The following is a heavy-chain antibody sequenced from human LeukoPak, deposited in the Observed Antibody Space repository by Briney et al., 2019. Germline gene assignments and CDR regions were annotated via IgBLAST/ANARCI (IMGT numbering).Heavy chain of an antibody. J-gene: IGHJ4*02. CDR2: IIPIFGTA. V-gene: IGHV1-69*05. CDR1: GGTFSSYA. CDR3: VSGVAAAGTLKGLYFDY. D-gene: IGHD6-13*01. Sequence: ASVKVSCKASGGTFSSYAISWVRQAPGQGLEWMGGIIPIFGTANYAQKFQGRVTITTDESTSTAYMELSSLRSEDTAVYYCVSGVAAAGTLKGLYFDYWGQGPLVTVSS.